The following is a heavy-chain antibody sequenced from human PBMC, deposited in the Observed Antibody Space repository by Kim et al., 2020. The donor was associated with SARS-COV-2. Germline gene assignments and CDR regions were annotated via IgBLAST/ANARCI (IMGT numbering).Heavy chain of an antibody. Sequence: GGSLRLSCAASGFTFSSYGMHWVRQAPGKGLEWVAVISYDGSNKYYADSVKGRFTISRDNSKNTLYLQMNSLRAEDTAVYYCAKGLRGQRGSNAFDIWG. CDR2: ISYDGSNK. J-gene: IGHJ3*02. CDR1: GFTFSSYG. CDR3: AKGLRGQRGSNAFDI. D-gene: IGHD3-10*01. V-gene: IGHV3-30*18.